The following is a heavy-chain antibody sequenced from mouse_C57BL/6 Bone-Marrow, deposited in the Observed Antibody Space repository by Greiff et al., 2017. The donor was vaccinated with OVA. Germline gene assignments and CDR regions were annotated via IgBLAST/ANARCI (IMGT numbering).Heavy chain of an antibody. V-gene: IGHV1-18*01. J-gene: IGHJ1*03. CDR2: INPNNAGT. D-gene: IGHD1-1*01. CDR1: GYTFSDSN. Sequence: EVQLQPSGPELVKPGASVKLPCKAPGYTFSDSNMDWVKQSHGKTLAWIGDINPNNAGTIYNQKFKAKATLTVDKTSSTAYMELRSLTSEETAVYYSARSDYGSSYGYLDVWGTGNTVTVAS. CDR3: ARSDYGSSYGYLDV.